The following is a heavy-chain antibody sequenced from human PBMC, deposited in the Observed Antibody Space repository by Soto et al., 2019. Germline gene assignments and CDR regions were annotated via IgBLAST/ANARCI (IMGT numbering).Heavy chain of an antibody. D-gene: IGHD3-10*01. V-gene: IGHV4-59*01. J-gene: IGHJ3*02. CDR1: GGSISSYY. CDR3: ARCYGSGSYYNGIDI. Sequence: PSETLSLTCTVSGGSISSYYWSWIRQPPGKGLEWIGYIYYSGSTNYNPSLKSRVTISVDTSKNQFSLKLSSVTAADTAVYYCARCYGSGSYYNGIDIWGQGTMVTVSS. CDR2: IYYSGST.